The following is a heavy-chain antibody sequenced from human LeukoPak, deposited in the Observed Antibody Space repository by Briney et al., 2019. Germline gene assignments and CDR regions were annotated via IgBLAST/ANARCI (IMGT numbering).Heavy chain of an antibody. V-gene: IGHV3-33*06. J-gene: IGHJ3*01. D-gene: IGHD1-1*01. CDR3: AKGGGRPLDDAFDF. Sequence: GGSLRLSRVASGFTFTNYAMNWVRQSPGKGLEWVAIIWHDGTKALYGDSVKGRFTVSRDNSKNKVYLQLNSLRAEDTAVYYCAKGGGRPLDDAFDFWGQGTMVIVSS. CDR1: GFTFTNYA. CDR2: IWHDGTKA.